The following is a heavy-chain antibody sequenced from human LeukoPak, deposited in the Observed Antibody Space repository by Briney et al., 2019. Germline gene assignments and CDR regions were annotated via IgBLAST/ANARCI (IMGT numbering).Heavy chain of an antibody. J-gene: IGHJ4*02. CDR2: VYYRGST. D-gene: IGHD2-2*01. Sequence: SETLSLTCTVSGGSISGHYWGWIRQPPGKGLEWIGHVYYRGSTSYNPSLASRVTLSVATSKNQFSLKLTSVTAADTAVYYCARDPPGTSFFDYWGQGTLVTVSS. CDR3: ARDPPGTSFFDY. CDR1: GGSISGHY. V-gene: IGHV4-59*11.